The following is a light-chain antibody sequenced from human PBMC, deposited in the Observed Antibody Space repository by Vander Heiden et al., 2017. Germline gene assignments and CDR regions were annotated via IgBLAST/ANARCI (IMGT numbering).Light chain of an antibody. CDR2: IAS. CDR1: QSISSY. J-gene: IGKJ4*01. Sequence: DIKMTQSPSSMSASVGDRVTITCRASQSISSYLNWYQQKPVKAPKLLIYIASSLQSGVPSRFSGSGSVTDFTLTISSLQPEEFATYYCQQTSSTPLTFGGGTKVEIK. V-gene: IGKV1-39*01. CDR3: QQTSSTPLT.